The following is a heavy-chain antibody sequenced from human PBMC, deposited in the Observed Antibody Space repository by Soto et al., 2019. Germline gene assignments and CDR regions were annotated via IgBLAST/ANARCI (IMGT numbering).Heavy chain of an antibody. CDR2: IIPIFGTA. V-gene: IGHV1-69*13. Sequence: GASVKVSCKASGGTFSSYAISWVRQAPGQGLEWMGGIIPIFGTANYAQKFQGRVTITADESTSTAYMELSSLRSEDTAVYYCARADGFMRVLDPWGQGTLVTVSS. CDR1: GGTFSSYA. CDR3: ARADGFMRVLDP. D-gene: IGHD3-16*01. J-gene: IGHJ5*02.